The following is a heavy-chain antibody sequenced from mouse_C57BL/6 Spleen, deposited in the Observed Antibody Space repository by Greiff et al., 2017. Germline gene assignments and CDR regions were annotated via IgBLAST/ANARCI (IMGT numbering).Heavy chain of an antibody. CDR1: GYTFTSYT. Sequence: VQLQQSGAELARPGASVKMSCKASGYTFTSYTMHWVKQRPGQGLEWIGYINPSSGYTKYKQKFKDKATLTADKSSSTAYMQLSSLTSEDSAVYYCASSITTGAFAYWGQGTLVTVSA. J-gene: IGHJ3*01. D-gene: IGHD1-1*01. V-gene: IGHV1-4*01. CDR3: ASSITTGAFAY. CDR2: INPSSGYT.